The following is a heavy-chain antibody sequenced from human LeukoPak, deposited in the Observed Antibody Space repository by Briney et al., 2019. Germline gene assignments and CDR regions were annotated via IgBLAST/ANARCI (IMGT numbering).Heavy chain of an antibody. J-gene: IGHJ4*02. V-gene: IGHV3-48*02. Sequence: GGSLRLSCAASGFTFTSYVMNWVRQAPGKGLEWVSYISSSSSTIYYADSVKGRFTISRDNAKNSLYLQMNSLRDEDAAVYYCARGMTVAGTYFDYWGQGTLVTVSS. CDR1: GFTFTSYV. CDR2: ISSSSSTI. D-gene: IGHD6-19*01. CDR3: ARGMTVAGTYFDY.